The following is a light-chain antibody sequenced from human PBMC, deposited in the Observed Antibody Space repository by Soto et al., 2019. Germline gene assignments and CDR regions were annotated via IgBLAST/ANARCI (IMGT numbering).Light chain of an antibody. Sequence: DIQLTQSPSFLSASVGDGITISCRASQGIRSYLAWYQQKPGKAPKLLIHTASTLQSGVPSRFSGSGAGAEFTLTISSLQHEDFATYYCQQRHSYPITFGQGTRLEIK. CDR3: QQRHSYPIT. CDR2: TAS. J-gene: IGKJ5*01. V-gene: IGKV1-9*01. CDR1: QGIRSY.